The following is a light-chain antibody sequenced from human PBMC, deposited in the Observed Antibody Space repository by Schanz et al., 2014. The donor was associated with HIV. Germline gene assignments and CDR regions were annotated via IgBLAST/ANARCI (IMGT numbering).Light chain of an antibody. V-gene: IGLV2-14*03. CDR3: SSYTSFSTLI. CDR1: SIDVGGYDY. Sequence: QSALTQPASLSGSPGQSITISCTGTSIDVGGYDYVSWYQKHPDKAPRLIIYDVSNRPSGVSSRFSGSKSGNTASLTISGLQAEDEADYFCSSYTSFSTLIFGGGTKLTVL. CDR2: DVS. J-gene: IGLJ2*01.